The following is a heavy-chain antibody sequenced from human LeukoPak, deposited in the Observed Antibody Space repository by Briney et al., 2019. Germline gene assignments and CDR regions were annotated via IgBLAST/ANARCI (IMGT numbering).Heavy chain of an antibody. Sequence: GGSLRLSCATSGFTFSSSAMSWVRQAPGMGLEWVSSITGSGDKTDYADSVKGRFTISRDNSKNSLYLQMNSLRAEDTAVYYCARDVTPPDYWGQGTLVTVSS. V-gene: IGHV3-23*01. CDR3: ARDVTPPDY. CDR2: ITGSGDKT. D-gene: IGHD4-4*01. J-gene: IGHJ4*02. CDR1: GFTFSSSA.